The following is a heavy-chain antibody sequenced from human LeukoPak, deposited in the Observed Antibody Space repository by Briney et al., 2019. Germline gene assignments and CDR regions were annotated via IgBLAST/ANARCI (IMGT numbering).Heavy chain of an antibody. Sequence: GGSLRLSCAASGFTFSSYAMSWVRQAPGKGLKWVSAISGSGGSTYYADSVKGRFTISRDNSKNTLYLQMNSLRAEDTAVYYCAKDMNVDTAMAPFDYWGQGTLVTVSS. V-gene: IGHV3-23*01. J-gene: IGHJ4*02. CDR1: GFTFSSYA. CDR3: AKDMNVDTAMAPFDY. CDR2: ISGSGGST. D-gene: IGHD5-18*01.